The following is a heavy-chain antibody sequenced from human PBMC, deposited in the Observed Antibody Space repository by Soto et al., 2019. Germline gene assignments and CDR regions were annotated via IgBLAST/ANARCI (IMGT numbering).Heavy chain of an antibody. V-gene: IGHV3-21*01. CDR3: ARDRIFSSSLFDY. D-gene: IGHD6-6*01. J-gene: IGHJ4*02. CDR2: ISSSSSYI. CDR1: GFTFSSYS. Sequence: EVQLVESGGGLVKSGGSLRLSCAASGFTFSSYSMNWVRQAPGKGLEWVSSISSSSSYIYYADSVKGRFTISRDNAKNSLYLQMNSLRAEDTAVYYCARDRIFSSSLFDYWGQGTLVTVSS.